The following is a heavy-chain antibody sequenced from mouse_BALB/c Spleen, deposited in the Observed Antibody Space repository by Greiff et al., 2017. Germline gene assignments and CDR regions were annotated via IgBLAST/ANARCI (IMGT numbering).Heavy chain of an antibody. CDR3: ARNYGYPYYYAMDY. V-gene: IGHV3-2*02. Sequence: VKLQESGPGLVKPSQSLSLTCTVTGYSITSDYAWNWIRQFPGNKLEWMGYISYSGSTSYNPSLKSRISITRDTSKNQFFLQLNSVTTEDTATYYCARNYGYPYYYAMDYWGQGTSVTVSS. J-gene: IGHJ4*01. CDR2: ISYSGST. CDR1: GYSITSDYA. D-gene: IGHD1-2*01.